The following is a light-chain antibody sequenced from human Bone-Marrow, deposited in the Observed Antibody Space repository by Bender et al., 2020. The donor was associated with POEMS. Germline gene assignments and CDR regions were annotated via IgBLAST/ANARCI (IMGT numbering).Light chain of an antibody. J-gene: IGLJ2*01. Sequence: QSALTQPASVSGSPGQSISISCTGTNSDVGSYNLVSWYQQHPGKAPKLMIYEGTKRPSGVSNRFSGSKSGNTASLTISGLLAEDEADYYCCSYTGSGTPVAFGGGTKLTVL. V-gene: IGLV2-23*01. CDR3: CSYTGSGTPVA. CDR1: NSDVGSYNL. CDR2: EGT.